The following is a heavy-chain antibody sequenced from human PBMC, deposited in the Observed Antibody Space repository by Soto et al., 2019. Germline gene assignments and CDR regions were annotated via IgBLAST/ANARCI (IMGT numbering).Heavy chain of an antibody. J-gene: IGHJ4*02. D-gene: IGHD3-9*01. Sequence: GGSLRLSCAASGFTFSSYAMTWVRQAPGKGLEWVSSVSGSGVAYYADSVKGRFTISRDNSKNTLYLQMDSLRAEDTAVYYCARAGGGATVYFGYFDYWGRGALVTVS. CDR3: ARAGGGATVYFGYFDY. V-gene: IGHV3-23*01. CDR2: VSGSGVA. CDR1: GFTFSSYA.